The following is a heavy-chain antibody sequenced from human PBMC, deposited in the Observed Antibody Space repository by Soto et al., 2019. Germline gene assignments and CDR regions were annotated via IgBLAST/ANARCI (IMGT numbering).Heavy chain of an antibody. Sequence: SETLSLTCTVSGGSISSYYWSWIRQPPGKGLEWIGYIYYSGSTNYNPSLKSRVTISVDTSKNQFSLKLSSVTAADTAVYYCARDHRLCSSTSCYYYYYGMDVWGQGTTVTVSS. CDR3: ARDHRLCSSTSCYYYYYGMDV. CDR2: IYYSGST. J-gene: IGHJ6*02. CDR1: GGSISSYY. V-gene: IGHV4-59*12. D-gene: IGHD2-2*01.